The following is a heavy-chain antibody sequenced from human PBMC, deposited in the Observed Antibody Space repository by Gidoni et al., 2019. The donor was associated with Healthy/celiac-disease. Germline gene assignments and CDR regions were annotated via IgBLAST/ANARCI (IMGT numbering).Heavy chain of an antibody. Sequence: EVQRVESGGGLVKPGGSIRLSGAASGLTFSCYSMNWVRQAPGKGLEWVASISSSGSTICYADSVKGRFTITRDNAKNSLYLRMTSLRAQDTAVYYCARLYCSGGSCPSGYWGQGTLVTVSS. CDR1: GLTFSCYS. V-gene: IGHV3-21*01. J-gene: IGHJ4*02. D-gene: IGHD2-15*01. CDR2: ISSSGSTI. CDR3: ARLYCSGGSCPSGY.